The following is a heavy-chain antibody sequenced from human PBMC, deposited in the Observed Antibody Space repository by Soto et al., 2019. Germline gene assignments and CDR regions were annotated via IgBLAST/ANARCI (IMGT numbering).Heavy chain of an antibody. CDR1: GFSFSGSA. CDR2: ISYDGTTK. J-gene: IGHJ5*02. Sequence: GGSLRLSCAASGFSFSGSAMHWVRQAPGKGLEWLTVISYDGTTKYYADSVKGRFATSRDNSRNTLFLQMDSMRPDDTAVYYCARDRLRWINWFDPWGQGTLVTVSS. CDR3: ARDRLRWINWFDP. D-gene: IGHD3-16*01. V-gene: IGHV3-30*09.